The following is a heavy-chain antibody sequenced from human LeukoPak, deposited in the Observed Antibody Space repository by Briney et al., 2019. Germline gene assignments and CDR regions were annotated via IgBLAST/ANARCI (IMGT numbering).Heavy chain of an antibody. J-gene: IGHJ4*02. D-gene: IGHD5-12*01. CDR1: GDSVSSNSAA. CDR2: TYYRSKWYN. V-gene: IGHV6-1*01. CDR3: ARVFSSAYDTSFDY. Sequence: SQTLSLTCAISGDSVSSNSAARDWIRQSPSGGLEWLGRTYYRSKWYNGYAVSVKSRVTINPDTSKNQFSLQLNSVTPEDTAVYYCARVFSSAYDTSFDYWGQGTLVTVSS.